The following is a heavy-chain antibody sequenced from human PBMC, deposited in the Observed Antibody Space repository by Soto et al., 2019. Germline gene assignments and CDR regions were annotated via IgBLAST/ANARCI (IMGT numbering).Heavy chain of an antibody. CDR2: ISTGSSFT. Sequence: QVQLVESGGGLVKPGGTLRLSCAASGFTFSDYYMSWIRQAPGKGLEWVSYISTGSSFTTYAASVKGRFTISRDNAKKSLYLQMNSLRAEDTAVYYCARDAGSGSYLGYWGQGTLVTVSS. CDR3: ARDAGSGSYLGY. D-gene: IGHD3-10*01. CDR1: GFTFSDYY. V-gene: IGHV3-11*06. J-gene: IGHJ4*02.